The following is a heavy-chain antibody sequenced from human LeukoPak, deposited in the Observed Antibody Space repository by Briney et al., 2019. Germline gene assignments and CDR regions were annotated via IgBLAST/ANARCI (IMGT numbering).Heavy chain of an antibody. Sequence: ASVKVSCTASGYTFTSNAMHWVRQAPGQRLEWMGWINAGNGNTKYSQKFQGRVTITRDTSASTAYMELSSLRSEDTAVYYCARVRAIVVVAAPDYWGQGTLVTVSS. V-gene: IGHV1-3*01. D-gene: IGHD2-15*01. CDR2: INAGNGNT. CDR3: ARVRAIVVVAAPDY. CDR1: GYTFTSNA. J-gene: IGHJ4*02.